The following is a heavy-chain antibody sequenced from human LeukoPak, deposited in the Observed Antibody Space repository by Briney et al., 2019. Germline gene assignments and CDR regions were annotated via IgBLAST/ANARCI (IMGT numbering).Heavy chain of an antibody. V-gene: IGHV4-39*07. Sequence: SETLSLTCTVSGGSISSSSYYWGWIRQPPGKGLEWIGSIYYSGSTYYNPSLKSRVTISVGTSKNQFSLKLSSVTAADTAVYYCARDYYGSGSYLYWGQGTLVTVSS. CDR2: IYYSGST. D-gene: IGHD3-10*01. J-gene: IGHJ4*02. CDR1: GGSISSSSYY. CDR3: ARDYYGSGSYLY.